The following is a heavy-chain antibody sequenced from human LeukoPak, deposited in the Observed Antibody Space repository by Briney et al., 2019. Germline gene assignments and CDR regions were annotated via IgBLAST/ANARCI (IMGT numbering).Heavy chain of an antibody. CDR2: IKSKTDGGTT. CDR3: TTMNFNYDYVWGSYRPPSGYAFDI. V-gene: IGHV3-15*01. J-gene: IGHJ3*02. CDR1: GFTFSNAW. Sequence: PGGSLRLSCAASGFTFSNAWMSWVRQAPGKGLEWVGRIKSKTDGGTTDYAAPVKGRFTISRDDSKNTLYLQMNSLKTEDTAVYYCTTMNFNYDYVWGSYRPPSGYAFDIWGQGTMVTVSS. D-gene: IGHD3-16*02.